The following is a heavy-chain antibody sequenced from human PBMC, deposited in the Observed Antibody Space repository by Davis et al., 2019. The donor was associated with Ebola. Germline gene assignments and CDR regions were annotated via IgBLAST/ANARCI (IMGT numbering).Heavy chain of an antibody. D-gene: IGHD3-16*01. V-gene: IGHV3-30*02. Sequence: PGGSLRLSCAASGFTFSSYGMHWVRQAPGKGLEWVAVIWYDGSNKYYADSVKGRFTISRDNSKNTLYLQMNSLRTEDTAMYYCAKSSLQSTIMSPCDIWGQGTMVTVSS. CDR3: AKSSLQSTIMSPCDI. J-gene: IGHJ3*02. CDR2: IWYDGSNK. CDR1: GFTFSSYG.